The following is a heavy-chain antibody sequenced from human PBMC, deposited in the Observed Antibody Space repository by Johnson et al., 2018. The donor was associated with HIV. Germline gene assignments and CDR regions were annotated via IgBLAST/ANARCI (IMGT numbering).Heavy chain of an antibody. Sequence: QVQLVESGGGVVQPGGSLRLSCAVSGFTFRSYGMHWVRQAPGKGLEWVAFIRYDGSNKYYADSVKGRFTISRDNSKNTLFLQMNSLRAEDTAVYYCERDPRGEAMALDAVDIWGQGTMVTVSS. CDR3: ERDPRGEAMALDAVDI. CDR1: GFTFRSYG. J-gene: IGHJ3*02. V-gene: IGHV3-30*02. CDR2: IRYDGSNK. D-gene: IGHD5-18*01.